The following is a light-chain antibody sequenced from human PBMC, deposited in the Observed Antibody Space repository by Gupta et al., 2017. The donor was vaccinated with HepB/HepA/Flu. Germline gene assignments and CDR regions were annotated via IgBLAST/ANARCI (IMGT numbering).Light chain of an antibody. CDR1: SGSVSTSYY. CDR2: STN. CDR3: VLYMGSGIWV. Sequence: QTVVTQEQSFSVSPGGTVTLTCGCSSGSVSTSYYPSWYQQTPGQAPRTLIYSTNTRSSGVPDRFSGSILGNKAALTITGAQADDESDYYCVLYMGSGIWVFGGGTKLTVL. V-gene: IGLV8-61*01. J-gene: IGLJ3*02.